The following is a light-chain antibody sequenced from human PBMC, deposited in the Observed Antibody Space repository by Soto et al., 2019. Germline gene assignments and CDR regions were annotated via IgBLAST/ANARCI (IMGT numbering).Light chain of an antibody. CDR3: QQYNNWPRGYT. V-gene: IGKV3-15*01. CDR1: QSVSSN. J-gene: IGKJ2*01. Sequence: EIVMTQSPATLSVSPGERATLSCRASQSVSSNLAWYQQKPGQAPRLLIYGASTRATGIPARFSGSGSGTEFTLTISGLQFEDFAVYYCQQYNNWPRGYTFGQGTKLEIK. CDR2: GAS.